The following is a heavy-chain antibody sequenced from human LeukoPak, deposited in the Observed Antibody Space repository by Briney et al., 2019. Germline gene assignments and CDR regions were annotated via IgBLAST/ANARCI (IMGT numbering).Heavy chain of an antibody. J-gene: IGHJ4*02. CDR1: GFTFSNYG. V-gene: IGHV3-13*04. Sequence: HSGGSLRLSCAASGFTFSNYGMFWVRQTTGKGLEWVSTIGAADDTYYPGSVRGRFTISRESAKDSLYLQMNSLRAGDTAVYYCARGSGSHFDYWGQGTLVTVSS. D-gene: IGHD1-26*01. CDR2: IGAADDT. CDR3: ARGSGSHFDY.